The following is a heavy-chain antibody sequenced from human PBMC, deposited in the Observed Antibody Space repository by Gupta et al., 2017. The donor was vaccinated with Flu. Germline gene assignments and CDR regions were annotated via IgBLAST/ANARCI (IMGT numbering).Heavy chain of an antibody. CDR1: GFTFSGNA. D-gene: IGHD2-2*01. Sequence: QVPLVESGGGVVQPGRPLRLSCAASGFTFSGNALHWVRQAPGKGLEWIAIIWYDGSKEYYADSVKGRCSISRDNSKNILYLQMNSLRAEDTAVYYCARDFCSSTSCYSFHFDYWGQGALVTVSS. CDR2: IWYDGSKE. J-gene: IGHJ4*02. V-gene: IGHV3-33*01. CDR3: ARDFCSSTSCYSFHFDY.